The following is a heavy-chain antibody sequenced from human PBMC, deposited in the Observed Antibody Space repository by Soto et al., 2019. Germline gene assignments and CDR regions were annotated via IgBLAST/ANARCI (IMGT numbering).Heavy chain of an antibody. J-gene: IGHJ3*02. CDR1: GGSITSGGYY. V-gene: IGHV4-31*03. CDR3: ARDHNGFTKAFDI. Sequence: QLQLQESGPGLVMPSQTLSLTCSVSGGSITSGGYYLGWIRQLPGKGLEWVAYVYCSGRTYYNPSLDSRLSISLDTSKNQFSVLLRSVTVAETAIYYCARDHNGFTKAFDIWGQGAMVTVSS. CDR2: VYCSGRT. D-gene: IGHD5-12*01.